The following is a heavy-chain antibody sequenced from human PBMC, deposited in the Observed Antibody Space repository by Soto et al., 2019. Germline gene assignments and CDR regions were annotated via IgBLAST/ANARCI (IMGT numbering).Heavy chain of an antibody. CDR2: IKQEGSEM. CDR3: ARQGRGRFSWYFAR. D-gene: IGHD3-3*01. Sequence: EVQLVESGGGLVQPGGSLRLSCAASGFIFSTYWMRWVRQAPGKGLEWVANIKQEGSEMYYVDSVKGRFTISRDNAKKSLYLQMNSLRGEDTAVYYCARQGRGRFSWYFARWGRGTQVTVSS. V-gene: IGHV3-7*01. CDR1: GFIFSTYW. J-gene: IGHJ2*01.